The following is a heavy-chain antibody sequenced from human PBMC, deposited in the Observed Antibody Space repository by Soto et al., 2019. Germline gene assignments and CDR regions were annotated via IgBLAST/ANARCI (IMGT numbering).Heavy chain of an antibody. CDR2: IISIPGPA. CDR3: ARDGAGYCTPTTCYTPFNY. D-gene: IGHD2-8*01. J-gene: IGHJ4*02. CDR1: GASFNSFA. Sequence: QVQLEQSGAEVKKPGSSVKVSCKASGASFNSFAISWVRQAPGQGLEWMGGIISIPGPATYALKFQGRVTITADASTTAAYMELSNLRSEDTAVYYCARDGAGYCTPTTCYTPFNYWGQGTLVTVSS. V-gene: IGHV1-69*01.